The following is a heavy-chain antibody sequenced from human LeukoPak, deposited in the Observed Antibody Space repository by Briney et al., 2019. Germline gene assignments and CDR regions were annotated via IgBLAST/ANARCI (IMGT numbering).Heavy chain of an antibody. V-gene: IGHV4-59*12. CDR2: IYHSGST. J-gene: IGHJ3*02. D-gene: IGHD3-16*02. CDR3: ARDPIPYDYVWGSYRSYAFDI. Sequence: SETLSLTCTVSGGSISSYYWSWIRQPPGKGLEWIGEIYHSGSTNYNPSLKSRVTISVDKSKNQFSLKLSSVTAADTAVYYCARDPIPYDYVWGSYRSYAFDIWGQGTMVTVSS. CDR1: GGSISSYY.